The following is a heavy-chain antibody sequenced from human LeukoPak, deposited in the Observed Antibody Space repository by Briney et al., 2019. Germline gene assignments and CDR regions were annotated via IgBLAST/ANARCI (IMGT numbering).Heavy chain of an antibody. D-gene: IGHD3-16*01. Sequence: SETLSLTCAVYGGSFSGYYWSWLRQPPGKGLEWIGEINHSGSTNYNPSLKSRVTISVDTSKNQFSLKLSSVTAADTAVYYCARVRVWGYGGANWFDPWGEGTLVTVSS. CDR1: GGSFSGYY. CDR2: INHSGST. V-gene: IGHV4-34*01. J-gene: IGHJ5*02. CDR3: ARVRVWGYGGANWFDP.